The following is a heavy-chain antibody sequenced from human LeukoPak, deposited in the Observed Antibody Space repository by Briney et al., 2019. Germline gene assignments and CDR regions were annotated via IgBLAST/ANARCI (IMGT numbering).Heavy chain of an antibody. D-gene: IGHD5-18*01. CDR2: ISGSSTYI. V-gene: IGHV3-21*01. CDR3: ASGESVQLWR. Sequence: GGSLRLSCAASGFTFSSYSMNWVRQAPGKGLEWVSSISGSSTYIYYADSVKGRFTISRDNAKNSLYLQMNSLRAEDTAVYYCASGESVQLWRGGQGTLVIVSS. CDR1: GFTFSSYS. J-gene: IGHJ4*02.